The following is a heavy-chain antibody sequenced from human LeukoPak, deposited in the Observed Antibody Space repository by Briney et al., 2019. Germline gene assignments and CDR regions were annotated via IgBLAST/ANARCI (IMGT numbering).Heavy chain of an antibody. D-gene: IGHD1-1*01. CDR1: GYTFIDYL. Sequence: EAAVKVSCKASGYTFIDYLMYWVRPAPGQGLEWMGRINPTGGTNYTQKFQGRVSMTRDTSISTAYMELSRLRSDDTAVYYCSRVLDPQYYFYGMDVWGQGTTVTVSS. J-gene: IGHJ6*02. V-gene: IGHV1-2*06. CDR2: INPTGGT. CDR3: SRVLDPQYYFYGMDV.